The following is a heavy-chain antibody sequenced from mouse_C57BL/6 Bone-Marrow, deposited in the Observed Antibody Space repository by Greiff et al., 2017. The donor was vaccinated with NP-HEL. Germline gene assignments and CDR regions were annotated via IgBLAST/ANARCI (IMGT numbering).Heavy chain of an antibody. Sequence: VKLQESGPELVKPGASVKISCKASGYAFSSSWMNWVKQRPGKGLEWIGRIYPGDGDTNYNGKFKGKATLTADKSSSTAYMQLSSLTSEDSAVYFCARAGKPRYFDVWGTGTTVTVSS. D-gene: IGHD1-1*01. CDR1: GYAFSSSW. CDR2: IYPGDGDT. V-gene: IGHV1-82*01. CDR3: ARAGKPRYFDV. J-gene: IGHJ1*03.